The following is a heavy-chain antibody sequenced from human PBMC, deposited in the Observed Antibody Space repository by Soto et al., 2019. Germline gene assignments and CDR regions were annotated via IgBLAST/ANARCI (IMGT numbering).Heavy chain of an antibody. Sequence: SETLSLTCAVYGGSFSGYYWSWIRQPPGKGLEWIGEINHSGSTNYNPSLKSQVTISVDTSKNQFSLKLSSVTAADTTVYYCARAYPPNKLGMEHYYYYMDVWGKGTTVTVSS. CDR2: INHSGST. V-gene: IGHV4-34*01. J-gene: IGHJ6*03. CDR3: ARAYPPNKLGMEHYYYYMDV. CDR1: GGSFSGYY. D-gene: IGHD7-27*01.